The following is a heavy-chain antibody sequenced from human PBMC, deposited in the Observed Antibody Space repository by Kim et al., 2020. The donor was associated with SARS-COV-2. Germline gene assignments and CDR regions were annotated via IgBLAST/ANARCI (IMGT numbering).Heavy chain of an antibody. CDR3: ARERLRTTWEDDAFDI. J-gene: IGHJ3*02. V-gene: IGHV3-30*07. Sequence: SVKGRFTISRDNSKNTLYLQMNSLRAEDTAVYYCARERLRTTWEDDAFDIWGQGTMVTVSS. D-gene: IGHD1-26*01.